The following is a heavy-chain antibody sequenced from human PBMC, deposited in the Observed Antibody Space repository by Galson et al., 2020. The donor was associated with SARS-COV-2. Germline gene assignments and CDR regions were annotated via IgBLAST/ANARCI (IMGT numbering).Heavy chain of an antibody. D-gene: IGHD6-19*01. V-gene: IGHV4-59*01. CDR2: IYYSGST. CDR3: ARETVAVAGTGAYYYYGMDV. J-gene: IGHJ6*02. CDR1: GGSISSYY. Sequence: SETLSLTCTVSGGSISSYYWSWIRQPPGKGLEWIVYIYYSGSTNYNPSLKSRVTISVDTSKNQFSLKLSSVTAADTAVYYCARETVAVAGTGAYYYYGMDVWGQGTTVTVSS.